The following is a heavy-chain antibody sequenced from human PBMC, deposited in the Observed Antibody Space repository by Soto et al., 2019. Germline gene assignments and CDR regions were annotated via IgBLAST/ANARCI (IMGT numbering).Heavy chain of an antibody. Sequence: GGSLRLSCAASGFTFSSYNMNWVRQAPGNGLEWVSSISSSRSYIYYADSVKGRFTISRDNAKNSLYLQMNSLRAEDTAVYYCARGFRWEQYYFDYWGQGTLVTVSS. V-gene: IGHV3-21*01. CDR3: ARGFRWEQYYFDY. CDR2: ISSSRSYI. D-gene: IGHD1-26*01. CDR1: GFTFSSYN. J-gene: IGHJ4*02.